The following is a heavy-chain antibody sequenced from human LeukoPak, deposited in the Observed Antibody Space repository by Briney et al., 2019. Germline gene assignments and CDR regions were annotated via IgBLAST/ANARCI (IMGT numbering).Heavy chain of an antibody. CDR2: IYYSGST. CDR3: ARDIAVAPNWFDP. Sequence: SETLSLTCTVSGGSISSSSYYWGWIRQPPGKGLEWIGSIYYSGSTYYNPSLKSRVTISVDTSKNQFSLKLSSVTAADTAVYYCARDIAVAPNWFDPWGQGTLVTVSS. D-gene: IGHD6-19*01. J-gene: IGHJ5*02. CDR1: GGSISSSSYY. V-gene: IGHV4-39*07.